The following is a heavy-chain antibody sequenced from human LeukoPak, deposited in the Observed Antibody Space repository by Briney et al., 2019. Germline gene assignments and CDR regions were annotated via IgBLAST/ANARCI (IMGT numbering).Heavy chain of an antibody. J-gene: IGHJ4*02. CDR1: GYTFGSSG. Sequence: GGSLRLSCTASGYTFGSSGMHWVRQAPGKGLEWVAYVRNDGTNKYYADSVKGRSTISRDDSKNTLYLHMSSLRAEDTAVYYCASRIATSFEYWGPGTLVTVSS. CDR2: VRNDGTNK. V-gene: IGHV3-30*02. CDR3: ASRIATSFEY. D-gene: IGHD6-13*01.